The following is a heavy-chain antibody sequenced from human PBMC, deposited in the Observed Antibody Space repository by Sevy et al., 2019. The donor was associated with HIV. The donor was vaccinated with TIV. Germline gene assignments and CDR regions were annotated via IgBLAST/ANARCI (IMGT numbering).Heavy chain of an antibody. CDR3: ARYYGRFDY. J-gene: IGHJ4*02. CDR2: IYHSGST. CDR1: GGSISSGGYS. D-gene: IGHD3-10*01. Sequence: SETLSLTCAVSGGSISSGGYSWSWIRQPPGKGLEWIGYIYHSGSTYYNPSLKSRVTISVDRSKNQFSLKLSSVTAADTAVYYCARYYGRFDYWGQRTLVTVSS. V-gene: IGHV4-30-2*01.